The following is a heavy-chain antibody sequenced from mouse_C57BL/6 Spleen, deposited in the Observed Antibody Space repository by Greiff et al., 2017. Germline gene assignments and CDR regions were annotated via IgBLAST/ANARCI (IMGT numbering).Heavy chain of an antibody. CDR1: GYTFTSYW. J-gene: IGHJ3*01. V-gene: IGHV1-50*01. CDR2: IDPSDSYT. D-gene: IGHD2-3*01. Sequence: QVQLQQPGAELVKPGASVKLSCKASGYTFTSYWMQWVKQRPGQGLEWIGEIDPSDSYTNYNQKFKGKATLTVDTSSSTACMQLNSLTSEDSAVYYCARSVYDGYPRFAYWGQGTLVTVSA. CDR3: ARSVYDGYPRFAY.